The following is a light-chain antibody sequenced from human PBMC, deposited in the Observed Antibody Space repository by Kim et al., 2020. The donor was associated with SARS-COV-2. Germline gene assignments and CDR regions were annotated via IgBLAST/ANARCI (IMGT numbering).Light chain of an antibody. CDR3: HQYKTYSWA. CDR2: QAS. CDR1: QSISGW. V-gene: IGKV1-5*03. J-gene: IGKJ1*01. Sequence: DIQMTQSPPTLSASVGDRVTITCRASQSISGWLAWYQQKPGKAPKVLLYQASNLESGVPSRFSGSGSGTEFTLTISGLQPDDFATYCCHQYKTYSWAFGQGTKVDIK.